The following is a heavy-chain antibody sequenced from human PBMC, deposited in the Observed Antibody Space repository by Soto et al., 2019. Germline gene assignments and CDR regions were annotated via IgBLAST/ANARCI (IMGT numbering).Heavy chain of an antibody. Sequence: SETLSLTCDVYGASFRGYYWSWIRQPPGKGLEWIGEINHSGSTNYNPSLKSRVTISIDTSKNQFSLKLTSVTAEDTAVYYCAGTPSKSFFDYWGQGTLVTVSS. CDR1: GASFRGYY. CDR3: AGTPSKSFFDY. CDR2: INHSGST. D-gene: IGHD2-15*01. V-gene: IGHV4-34*01. J-gene: IGHJ4*02.